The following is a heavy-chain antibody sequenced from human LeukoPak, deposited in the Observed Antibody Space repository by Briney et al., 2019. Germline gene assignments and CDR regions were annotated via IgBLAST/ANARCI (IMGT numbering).Heavy chain of an antibody. CDR3: ARNTIAAAGSFDY. CDR1: GGSISSYY. Sequence: PSETLSLTCTDSGGSISSYYWSWLRQPPGKGLEWIGYIYYSGSTNYNPSLKSRVTISVDTSKNQFSLKLSSVTAADTAVYYCARNTIAAAGSFDYWGQGTLVTVSS. D-gene: IGHD6-13*01. V-gene: IGHV4-59*01. CDR2: IYYSGST. J-gene: IGHJ4*02.